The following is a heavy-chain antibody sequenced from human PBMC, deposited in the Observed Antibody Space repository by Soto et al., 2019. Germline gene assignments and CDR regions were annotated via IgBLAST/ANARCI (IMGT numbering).Heavy chain of an antibody. CDR1: GFTFSSYD. Sequence: EVQLVESGGGLVQPGGSLRLSCSASGFTFSSYDMHWVRQATGKGLEWVSAIGTAGDTYYPGSVKGRFTISRENAKNSLYRQMNSLSAENTAVYYCARGRPAFWSVYINWFDPWGQGTMVTVSS. D-gene: IGHD3-3*01. V-gene: IGHV3-13*01. J-gene: IGHJ5*02. CDR3: ARGRPAFWSVYINWFDP. CDR2: IGTAGDT.